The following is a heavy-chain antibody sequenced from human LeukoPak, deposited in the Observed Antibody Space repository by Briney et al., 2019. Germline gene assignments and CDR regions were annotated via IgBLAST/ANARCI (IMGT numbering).Heavy chain of an antibody. V-gene: IGHV3-23*01. J-gene: IGHJ4*02. CDR1: GFTFSSYA. D-gene: IGHD6-13*01. CDR3: AKGSAEAIYSSSWYEVPPRGAQFDY. Sequence: GGSLRLSCAASGFTFSSYAMSWVRQAPGKGLEWVSAISGSGGSTYYADSVKGRFTISRDNSKNTLYLQMNSLRAEDTAVYYCAKGSAEAIYSSSWYEVPPRGAQFDYWGQGTLVTVSS. CDR2: ISGSGGST.